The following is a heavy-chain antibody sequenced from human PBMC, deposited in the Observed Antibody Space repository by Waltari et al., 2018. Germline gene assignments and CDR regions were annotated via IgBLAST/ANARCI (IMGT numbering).Heavy chain of an antibody. CDR3: ARDSLRRYFDY. CDR2: ISYDGSNK. V-gene: IGHV3-30*01. Sequence: QVQLVESGGGVVQPGRSLRLSCAASGFTFSSYAMHWVRQAPGKGLERVAVISYDGSNKYYADSVKGRFTISRDNSKNTLYLQMNSLRAEDTAVYYCARDSLRRYFDYWGQGTLVTVSS. J-gene: IGHJ4*02. CDR1: GFTFSSYA.